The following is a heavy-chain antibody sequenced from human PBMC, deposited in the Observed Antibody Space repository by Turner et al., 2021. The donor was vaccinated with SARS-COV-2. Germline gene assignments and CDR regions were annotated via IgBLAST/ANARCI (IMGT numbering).Heavy chain of an antibody. D-gene: IGHD1-1*01. CDR2: CDPEDGET. CDR3: ATGSPIRHALNWFDP. J-gene: IGHJ5*02. CDR1: GYTLIELS. Sequence: QVQLVQSGAEVKKPGASVKVSCKVSGYTLIELSMHGVRQAPRKGLEWMGGCDPEDGETIYAQKFHGRVTMNDDTSTDTAYIELSSLRSEDTAVYYFATGSPIRHALNWFDPWGQGTLFTVSS. V-gene: IGHV1-24*01.